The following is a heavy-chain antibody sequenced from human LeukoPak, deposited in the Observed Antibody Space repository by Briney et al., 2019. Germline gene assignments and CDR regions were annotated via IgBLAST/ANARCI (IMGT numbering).Heavy chain of an antibody. V-gene: IGHV3-21*01. CDR3: ARDLRRAPAPPFDY. Sequence: GGSLRLSCAASGSTFSSYSMNWVRQAPGKGLEWVSSISSSSSYIYYADSVKGRFTISRDNAKNSLYLQMNSLRAEDTAVYYCARDLRRAPAPPFDYWGQGTLVTVSS. CDR1: GSTFSSYS. CDR2: ISSSSSYI. D-gene: IGHD2-2*01. J-gene: IGHJ4*02.